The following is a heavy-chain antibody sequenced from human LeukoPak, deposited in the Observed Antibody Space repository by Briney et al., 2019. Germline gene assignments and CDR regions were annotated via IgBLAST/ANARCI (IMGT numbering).Heavy chain of an antibody. J-gene: IGHJ4*02. CDR2: ISSSSSYI. D-gene: IGHD1-26*01. V-gene: IGHV3-21*01. CDR1: GFTFSSYS. Sequence: GGSLRLSCAASGFTFSSYSMNWVRQAPGKGLECVSSISSSSSYIYYADSVKGRFTISRDNAKNSLYLQMNSLRAEDTAVYYCARSIVGATGIDYWGQGTLVTVSS. CDR3: ARSIVGATGIDY.